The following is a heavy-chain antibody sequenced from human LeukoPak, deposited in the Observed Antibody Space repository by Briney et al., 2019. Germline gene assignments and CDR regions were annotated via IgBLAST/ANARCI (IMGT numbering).Heavy chain of an antibody. CDR2: INPNSGGT. CDR1: GYTFTGYY. D-gene: IGHD2-2*01. CDR3: ARVPIQNIVVVPAGFDY. Sequence: ASVKVSCKASGYTFTGYYMHWVRQPPGQGLEWMGRINPNSGGTNYAQKFQGRVTMTRDTSISTAYMELSRLRSDDTAVYYCARVPIQNIVVVPAGFDYWGQGTLVTVSS. J-gene: IGHJ4*02. V-gene: IGHV1-2*06.